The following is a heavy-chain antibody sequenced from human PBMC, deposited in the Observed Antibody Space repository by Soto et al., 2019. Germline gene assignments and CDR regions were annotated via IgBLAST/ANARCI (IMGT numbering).Heavy chain of an antibody. J-gene: IGHJ3*02. CDR2: ISGSGGST. Sequence: EVQLLESGGGLVQPGGSLRLSCAASGFTFSSYAMSWVRQAPGKGLEWVSAISGSGGSTYYADSVKGRFTISRDNSKNALYLQMNGLRAEDTAVYYCAKSVSSGPCYDSSVLLGAFDIWGQGPMVTVSS. CDR3: AKSVSSGPCYDSSVLLGAFDI. D-gene: IGHD3-22*01. CDR1: GFTFSSYA. V-gene: IGHV3-23*01.